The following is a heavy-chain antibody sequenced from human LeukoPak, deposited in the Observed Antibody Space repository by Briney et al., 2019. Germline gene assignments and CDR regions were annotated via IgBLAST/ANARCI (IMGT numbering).Heavy chain of an antibody. V-gene: IGHV3-43*02. CDR3: GKDGPVISY. D-gene: IGHD3-16*02. J-gene: IGHJ4*02. CDR2: ISGDGSVT. CDR1: GFAFDDFG. Sequence: GGSLRLSRAASGFAFDDFGMHWVRQAPGKGLEWASFISGDGSVTYYTDSLRGRFTVSRDNSKNSLYLQMGSLRAEDTALYYCGKDGPVISYWGQGTVVTVSS.